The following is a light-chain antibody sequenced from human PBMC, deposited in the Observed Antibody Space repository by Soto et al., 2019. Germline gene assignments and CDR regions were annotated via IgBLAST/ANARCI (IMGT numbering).Light chain of an antibody. V-gene: IGKV3-15*01. CDR2: GAS. J-gene: IGKJ3*01. CDR1: QSVATN. CDR3: QQRSNWPPA. Sequence: EIVMTQSPATLSVSPVERATLSCRASQSVATNLAWYQQKPGQPPRLLIYGASTRATGIPARFSGSGSGTEFTLTISSLQSVDFAVYYCQQRSNWPPAFGPGTKVDIK.